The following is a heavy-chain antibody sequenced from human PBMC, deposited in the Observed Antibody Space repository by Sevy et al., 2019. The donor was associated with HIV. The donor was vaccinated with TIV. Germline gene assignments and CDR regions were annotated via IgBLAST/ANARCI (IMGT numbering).Heavy chain of an antibody. CDR3: AGEQVAAAGTSYDYDGMDV. D-gene: IGHD6-13*01. Sequence: GGSLRLSCAASGFTFSSYSMNWVRQAPGKGLEWVSYISSSSSTIYYADSVKGRFTISRDNGKNSLYLQMNSLRDEDTAVYYGAGEQVAAAGTSYDYDGMDVWGQGTTVTISS. CDR2: ISSSSSTI. V-gene: IGHV3-48*02. J-gene: IGHJ6*02. CDR1: GFTFSSYS.